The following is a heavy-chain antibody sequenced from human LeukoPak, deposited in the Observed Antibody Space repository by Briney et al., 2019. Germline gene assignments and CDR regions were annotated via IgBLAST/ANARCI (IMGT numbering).Heavy chain of an antibody. CDR2: IRNIANSYTT. Sequence: GGSLRLSCVVSGFTFSDQYMDWVRQAPGKGLEWVGRIRNIANSYTTEYAASVKGRFTVSRDDSKNSLYLEMNSLKTEDTAVYYCASHCGSPRQFDHWGQGTLVTVSS. J-gene: IGHJ4*02. CDR1: GFTFSDQY. CDR3: ASHCGSPRQFDH. D-gene: IGHD1-26*01. V-gene: IGHV3-72*01.